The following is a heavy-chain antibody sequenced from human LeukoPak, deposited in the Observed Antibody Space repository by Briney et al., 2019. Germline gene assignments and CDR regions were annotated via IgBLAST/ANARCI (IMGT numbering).Heavy chain of an antibody. CDR3: ARDYYGSGIPNWFDP. CDR2: IKQDGSEK. D-gene: IGHD3-10*01. J-gene: IGHJ5*02. Sequence: GGSLRLSCAASGFTYSSYWMSWDRQAPGKGREWVANIKQDGSEKYYVDSVKGRFTISRDNAKNSLYLQMNSLRAEDTAVYYCARDYYGSGIPNWFDPWGQGTLVTVSS. CDR1: GFTYSSYW. V-gene: IGHV3-7*01.